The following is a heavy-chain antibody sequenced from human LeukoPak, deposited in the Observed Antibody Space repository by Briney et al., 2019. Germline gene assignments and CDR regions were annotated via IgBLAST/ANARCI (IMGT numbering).Heavy chain of an antibody. CDR2: IYHSGST. D-gene: IGHD1-26*01. CDR3: VRLRWELLAPYFDH. J-gene: IGHJ4*02. CDR1: TDSRNTYY. Sequence: PSETLSLTCSVSTDSRNTYYWTWIRQSPGKGLEWIGHIYHSGSTDYNPSLKSRATISIDMSKKQFYLKLTSVTAADTAVYYCVRLRWELLAPYFDHWGQGSVAIVSS. V-gene: IGHV4-59*01.